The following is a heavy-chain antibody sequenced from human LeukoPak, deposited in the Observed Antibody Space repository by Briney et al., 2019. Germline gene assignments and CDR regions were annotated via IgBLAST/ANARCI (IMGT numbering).Heavy chain of an antibody. CDR3: ARAQGSSSYYDILTGYYLGGENYYYYMDV. CDR2: ISSNGGST. V-gene: IGHV3-64*01. Sequence: TGGSLRLSCAASGFTFSSYAMHWVRQAPGKGLEYVSAISSNGGSTYYANSVKGRFTISRDNSKNTLYLQMGSLRAEDMAVYYCARAQGSSSYYDILTGYYLGGENYYYYMDVWGKGTTVTISS. J-gene: IGHJ6*03. D-gene: IGHD3-9*01. CDR1: GFTFSSYA.